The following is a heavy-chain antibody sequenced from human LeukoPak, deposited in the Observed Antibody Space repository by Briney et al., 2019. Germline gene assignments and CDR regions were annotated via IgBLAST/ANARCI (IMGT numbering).Heavy chain of an antibody. V-gene: IGHV4-30-4*01. J-gene: IGHJ4*02. CDR3: ARGTNYYGSGDY. Sequence: SQTLSLTCSVSGGSISRSDHYWSWIRQPPGKGLEWIGNIYYNGITYYNPSLKSRVTMSVDTSQNQFSLKLSSVTATDTAVYYCARGTNYYGSGDYWGQGTLVTVST. CDR2: IYYNGIT. D-gene: IGHD3-10*01. CDR1: GGSISRSDHY.